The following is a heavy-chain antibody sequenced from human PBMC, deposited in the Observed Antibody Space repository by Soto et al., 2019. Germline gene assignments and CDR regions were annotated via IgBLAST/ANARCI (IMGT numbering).Heavy chain of an antibody. J-gene: IGHJ4*02. V-gene: IGHV3-21*01. D-gene: IGHD3-22*01. Sequence: PGGSLRLSCAASGFTFSSYSMNWVRQAPGKGLEWVSSISSSSSYIYYADSVKGRFTISRDNAKNSLYLQMNSLRAEDTAVYYCARQGSHYYDSSGYYHPYDYRGQGTLVTV. CDR1: GFTFSSYS. CDR2: ISSSSSYI. CDR3: ARQGSHYYDSSGYYHPYDY.